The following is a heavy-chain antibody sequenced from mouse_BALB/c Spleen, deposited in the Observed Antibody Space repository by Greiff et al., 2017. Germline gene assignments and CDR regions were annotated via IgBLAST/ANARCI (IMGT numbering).Heavy chain of an antibody. CDR1: GYTFTDYA. CDR2: ISTYYGDA. V-gene: IGHV1S137*01. Sequence: VQLQQSGAELVRPGVSVKISCKGSGYTFTDYAMHWVKQSHAKSLEWIGVISTYYGDASYNQKFKGKATMTVDKSSSTAYMELARLTSEDSAIYYCARDSHFDYWGQGTTLTVSS. J-gene: IGHJ2*01. CDR3: ARDSHFDY.